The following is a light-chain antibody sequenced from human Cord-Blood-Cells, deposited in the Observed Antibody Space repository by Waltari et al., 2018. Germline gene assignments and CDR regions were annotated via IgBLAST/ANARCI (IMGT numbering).Light chain of an antibody. Sequence: SVLPPPPSVSGTPAHRVTVSCSASSADTGSNTVNCSQQLPGTAPKLLIYSNNQRPSGVPDRFSGSKSGTSASLAISGLQSEDEADYYCAAWDDSLNGNYVFGTGTKVTVL. V-gene: IGLV1-44*01. CDR2: SNN. CDR1: SADTGSNT. CDR3: AAWDDSLNGNYV. J-gene: IGLJ1*01.